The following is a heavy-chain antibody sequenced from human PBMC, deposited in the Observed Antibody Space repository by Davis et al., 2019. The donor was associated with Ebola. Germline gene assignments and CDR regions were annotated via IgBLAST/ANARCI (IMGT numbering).Heavy chain of an antibody. V-gene: IGHV3-73*01. Sequence: GESLKISCAASGFTFSGSAMHWVRQASGKGLEWVGRIRSKANSYATAYAASVKGRFTISSDDSKNTAYLQMNSLKTEDTAVYYCTGTLYDSSGIHDYWGQGTLVTVSS. J-gene: IGHJ4*02. CDR1: GFTFSGSA. CDR3: TGTLYDSSGIHDY. D-gene: IGHD3-22*01. CDR2: IRSKANSYAT.